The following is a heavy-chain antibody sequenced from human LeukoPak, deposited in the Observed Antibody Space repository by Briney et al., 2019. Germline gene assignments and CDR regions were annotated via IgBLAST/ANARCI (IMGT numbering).Heavy chain of an antibody. CDR2: IYTSEST. Sequence: SETLSLTCTVSGGSIISYYWSWIRQPAGKGAEWIGRIYTSESTNYNPPLKSRVTIPVDTSKTQFSLKRTSVTAADTAVYYCARGRLMVYGGPWFDPGGQGTLVTVSS. J-gene: IGHJ5*02. D-gene: IGHD2-8*01. V-gene: IGHV4-4*07. CDR3: ARGRLMVYGGPWFDP. CDR1: GGSIISYY.